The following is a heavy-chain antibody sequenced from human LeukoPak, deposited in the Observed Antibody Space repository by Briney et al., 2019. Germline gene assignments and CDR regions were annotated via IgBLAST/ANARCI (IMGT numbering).Heavy chain of an antibody. CDR1: GYTFTSYG. D-gene: IGHD3-10*01. CDR2: ISAYNGNT. CDR3: ARQITMVRGPTYYYYYMDV. V-gene: IGHV1-18*01. J-gene: IGHJ6*03. Sequence: ASVKVSCKASGYTFTSYGISWVRQAPGQGLEWMGWISAYNGNTNYAQKPQGRVTMTPDTSTSTAYMELRSLRSDDTAVYYCARQITMVRGPTYYYYYMDVWGKGTTVTVSS.